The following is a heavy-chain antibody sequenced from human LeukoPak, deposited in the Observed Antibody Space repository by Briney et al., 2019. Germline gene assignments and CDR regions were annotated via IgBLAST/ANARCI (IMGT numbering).Heavy chain of an antibody. CDR2: IYTSGST. CDR3: ARDRYYYDSSGYDPYFDY. D-gene: IGHD3-22*01. Sequence: SETLSLTCTVSGGSISSYYWSWIRQPAGKGLEWIGRIYTSGSTNYNPSLKSRVTMSVDTSKNQFSLKLSSVPAADTAVYYCARDRYYYDSSGYDPYFDYWGQGTLVTVSS. CDR1: GGSISSYY. V-gene: IGHV4-4*07. J-gene: IGHJ4*02.